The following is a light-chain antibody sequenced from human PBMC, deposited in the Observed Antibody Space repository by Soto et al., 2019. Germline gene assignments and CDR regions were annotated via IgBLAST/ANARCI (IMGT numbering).Light chain of an antibody. CDR1: QSVGSN. CDR2: GAA. J-gene: IGKJ4*01. Sequence: ERVMTQSPATLSVSPGERATLSCRASQSVGSNLAWYQQKPGQAPRLIIYGAATRDTGIPARFSGSGSGTDFTLTINSLQSEDFAVYYCQMYGSSHFGGGTNVDIK. V-gene: IGKV3-15*01. CDR3: QMYGSSH.